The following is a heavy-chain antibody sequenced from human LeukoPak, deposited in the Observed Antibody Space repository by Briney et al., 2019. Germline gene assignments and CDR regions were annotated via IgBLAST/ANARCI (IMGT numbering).Heavy chain of an antibody. D-gene: IGHD6-25*01. Sequence: PSETLSLTCTVSGVSIRNDNHYWSWLRQPPGRGLEWVASIYDNENTYYSSSLKSRLTISVDTSENQFSLKLNSVTAADTAVYYCATLRSSGWPHVKTSWGKGTLVTVSS. CDR2: IYDNENT. V-gene: IGHV4-39*01. J-gene: IGHJ5*02. CDR1: GVSIRNDNHY. CDR3: ATLRSSGWPHVKTS.